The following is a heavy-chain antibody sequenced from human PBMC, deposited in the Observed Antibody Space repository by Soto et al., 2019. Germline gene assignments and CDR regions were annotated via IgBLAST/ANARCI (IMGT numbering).Heavy chain of an antibody. CDR3: ARDPAGTSFSYFDY. D-gene: IGHD1-1*01. Sequence: QVQLVESGGGVVQPGRSLRLSCAASGFTFSSYAMHWVRQAPGKGLEWVAVISYDGSNKYYADSVTGRFTISRDNSKNKLYLQMSSLRAEETAVYYCARDPAGTSFSYFDYWGQGTLVTVSS. CDR1: GFTFSSYA. V-gene: IGHV3-30-3*01. J-gene: IGHJ4*02. CDR2: ISYDGSNK.